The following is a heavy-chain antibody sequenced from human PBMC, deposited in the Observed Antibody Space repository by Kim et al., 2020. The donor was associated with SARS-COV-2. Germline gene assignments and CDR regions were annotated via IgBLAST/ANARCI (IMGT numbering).Heavy chain of an antibody. CDR3: VRESGYDFWSGYYGVQEYNWFDP. J-gene: IGHJ5*02. D-gene: IGHD3-3*01. CDR2: INPNSGGT. CDR1: GYTFTGYY. V-gene: IGHV1-2*02. Sequence: ASVKVSCKASGYTFTGYYMHWVRQAPGQGLEWMGWINPNSGGTNYAQKFQGRVTMTRDTSISTAYMELSRLRSDDTAVYYCVRESGYDFWSGYYGVQEYNWFDPWGQGTLVTVSS.